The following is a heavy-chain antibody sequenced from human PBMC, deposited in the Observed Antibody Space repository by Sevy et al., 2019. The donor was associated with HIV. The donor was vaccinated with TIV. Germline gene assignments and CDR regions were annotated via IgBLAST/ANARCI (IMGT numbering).Heavy chain of an antibody. V-gene: IGHV3-21*01. CDR3: ARDGTYYYDSSGLAFSFDFDY. CDR1: GFIFSAYT. D-gene: IGHD3-22*01. Sequence: GGSLRLSCAGSGFIFSAYTMNWVRQAPGKGLEWVSSISGSDDYIYYADSVEGRFTVSRDNAKNSLYLQMNGLRAEDTAVYYCARDGTYYYDSSGLAFSFDFDYWGQGTLVTVSS. J-gene: IGHJ4*02. CDR2: ISGSDDYI.